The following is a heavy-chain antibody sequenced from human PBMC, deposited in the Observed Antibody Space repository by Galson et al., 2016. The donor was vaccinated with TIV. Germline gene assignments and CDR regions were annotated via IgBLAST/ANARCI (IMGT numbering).Heavy chain of an antibody. V-gene: IGHV1-24*01. CDR2: FDPEDGEA. CDR3: VMGGYSGFGDY. D-gene: IGHD5-12*01. Sequence: LVKVSCKVSEYTLSEVSIHWVRQAPGKGLEWMGGFDPEDGEAIYAQKFQGRVTMTEDTSTDTAYMGLGSLKSEDTAVYYCVMGGYSGFGDYWGQGTLVTVSS. CDR1: EYTLSEVS. J-gene: IGHJ4*02.